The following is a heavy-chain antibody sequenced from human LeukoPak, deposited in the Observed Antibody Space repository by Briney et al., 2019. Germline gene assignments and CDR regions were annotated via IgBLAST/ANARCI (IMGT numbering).Heavy chain of an antibody. Sequence: ASVKVSCKASGYTFTSYYMHWVRQAPGQGLEWMGIINPSGGTTSGAQRFPGRVTMTRDMSTSTVYMELSSLRSEDTAVYYCARGYSSSYRIDYWGQGTLVTVSS. CDR2: INPSGGTT. J-gene: IGHJ4*02. V-gene: IGHV1-46*01. D-gene: IGHD6-6*01. CDR1: GYTFTSYY. CDR3: ARGYSSSYRIDY.